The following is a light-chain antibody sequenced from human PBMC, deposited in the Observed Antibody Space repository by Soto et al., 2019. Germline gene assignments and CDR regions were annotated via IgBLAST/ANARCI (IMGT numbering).Light chain of an antibody. CDR3: QKYNSAPLT. CDR2: DAS. CDR1: QVISNY. J-gene: IGKJ3*01. Sequence: DIQMTQSPSSLSASVGDRVTITCRASQVISNYLAWFQQKPGRVPELLFYDASTLQSGVPSRFSGSGSGTDFNLTISSLQPEDVATYYCQKYNSAPLTFGPGTKVDIK. V-gene: IGKV1-27*01.